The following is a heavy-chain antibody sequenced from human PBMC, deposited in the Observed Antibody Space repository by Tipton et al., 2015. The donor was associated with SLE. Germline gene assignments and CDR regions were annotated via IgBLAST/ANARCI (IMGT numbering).Heavy chain of an antibody. V-gene: IGHV1-46*01. Sequence: QLVQSGAEVKKPGASLKVSCRASGYGFTSYYMHWVRQAPGQGFEWMGMINPSGGRATYAQKFQGRVTLTRDTSTSTVYMELSSLRSGDTAVYYCARGYAGNSLKDYWGQGTLVTTSS. J-gene: IGHJ4*02. CDR1: GYGFTSYY. CDR3: ARGYAGNSLKDY. D-gene: IGHD4-23*01. CDR2: INPSGGRA.